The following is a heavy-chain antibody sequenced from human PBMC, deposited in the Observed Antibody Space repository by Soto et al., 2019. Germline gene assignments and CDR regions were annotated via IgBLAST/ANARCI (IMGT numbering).Heavy chain of an antibody. V-gene: IGHV1-2*02. CDR3: VSSWKWGDLDY. D-gene: IGHD6-13*01. CDR1: CFTVVYYF. J-gene: IGHJ4*02. CDR2: INPSSGET. Sequence: GXPMQVSCKASCFTVVYYFIQWVRQAPGQGLEWMGWINPSSGETSYAQKFQGRVTMTRDTSISTAYMDLITLRSDDTAIYYCVSSWKWGDLDYWGQGTPVTASS.